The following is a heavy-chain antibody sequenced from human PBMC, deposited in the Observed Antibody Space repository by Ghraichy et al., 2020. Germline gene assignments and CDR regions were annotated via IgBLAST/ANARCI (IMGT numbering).Heavy chain of an antibody. CDR2: ITSSSRTV. D-gene: IGHD4-23*01. Sequence: GESLRLSCVGSGFTFSSYSMNWVRQSPGKGLEWVSYITSSSRTVFYADSVKGRFTISRDNAQNSLYLQMNSLRDEDTAVYYCARGSRVVRFYYYDGMDVWGQGTTVTVSS. V-gene: IGHV3-48*02. J-gene: IGHJ6*02. CDR1: GFTFSSYS. CDR3: ARGSRVVRFYYYDGMDV.